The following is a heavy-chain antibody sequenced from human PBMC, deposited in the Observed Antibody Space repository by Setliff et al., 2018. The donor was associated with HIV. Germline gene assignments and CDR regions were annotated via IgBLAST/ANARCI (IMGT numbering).Heavy chain of an antibody. Sequence: ASVKVSCKASGYTFLNYDINWLRQAPGQGPEWMGRLTPHSGDTISADRFQGRLVMTTNTSTTTAFMELSSLRSDDTALYFCARGWGLWFGQLSILPLDPWGQGTLVTVSS. J-gene: IGHJ5*02. V-gene: IGHV1-8*01. CDR2: LTPHSGDT. CDR1: GYTFLNYD. CDR3: ARGWGLWFGQLSILPLDP. D-gene: IGHD3-10*01.